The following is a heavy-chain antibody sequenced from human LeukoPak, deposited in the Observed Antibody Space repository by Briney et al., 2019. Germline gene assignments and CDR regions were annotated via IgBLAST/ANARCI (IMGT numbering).Heavy chain of an antibody. V-gene: IGHV4-31*03. Sequence: SQTLSLTCTVSGGSISSGGYYWSWIRQHPGKGLEWIGYIYYSGSTYYNPSLKSRVTISVDTSKNQFSLKLSSVTAADTAVYYCARRSSGVQLYDYWGQGTLVTVSS. CDR3: ARRSSGVQLYDY. CDR1: GGSISSGGYY. CDR2: IYYSGST. J-gene: IGHJ4*02. D-gene: IGHD1-1*01.